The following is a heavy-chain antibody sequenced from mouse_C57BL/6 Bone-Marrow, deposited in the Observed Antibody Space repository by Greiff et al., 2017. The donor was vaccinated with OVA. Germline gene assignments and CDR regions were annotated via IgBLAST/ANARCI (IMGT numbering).Heavy chain of an antibody. D-gene: IGHD6-1*01. CDR1: GFNIKDDY. V-gene: IGHV14-4*01. J-gene: IGHJ2*01. CDR2: LDPENGDT. Sequence: VQLQQSGAELVRPGASVKLSCTASGFNIKDDYMHWVKQRPEQGLEWIGWLDPENGDTEYASKFQGKATITADTSSNTAYLQLSSLTSEDTAVYYCTTWSLFDYWGQGTTLTVSS. CDR3: TTWSLFDY.